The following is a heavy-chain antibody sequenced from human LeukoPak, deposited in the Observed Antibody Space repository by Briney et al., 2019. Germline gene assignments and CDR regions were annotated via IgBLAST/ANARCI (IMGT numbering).Heavy chain of an antibody. D-gene: IGHD3-22*01. V-gene: IGHV1-69*13. CDR3: ARVVYYYDSSGYYGYYYGMDV. J-gene: IGHJ6*02. Sequence: ASVKVSCKASGGTFSGYAISWVRQAPGQGLEWMGGIIPIFGTANYAQKFQGRVTITADESTSTAYMELSSLRSEDTAVYYCARVVYYYDSSGYYGYYYGMDVWGQGTTVTVSS. CDR1: GGTFSGYA. CDR2: IIPIFGTA.